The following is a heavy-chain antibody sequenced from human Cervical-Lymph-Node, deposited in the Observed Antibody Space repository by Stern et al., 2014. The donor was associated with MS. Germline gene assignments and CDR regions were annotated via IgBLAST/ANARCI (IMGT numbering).Heavy chain of an antibody. D-gene: IGHD2-8*01. V-gene: IGHV4-31*03. CDR1: GVSISSGAYF. J-gene: IGHJ6*02. CDR3: ARGNGAGGVIDWYYYYGLDV. CDR2: ISYSGTT. Sequence: VQLVESGPGLVKPSQTLSLTCTVSGVSISSGAYFWTWIRQHPGKGLVWIGYISYSGTTYHNPSLESRVTMPIDTSENQFSLRLTSVTAADTAVYYCARGNGAGGVIDWYYYYGLDVWGQGTTVTVSS.